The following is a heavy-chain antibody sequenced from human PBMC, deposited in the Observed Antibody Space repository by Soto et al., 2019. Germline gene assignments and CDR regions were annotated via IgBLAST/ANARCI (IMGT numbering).Heavy chain of an antibody. D-gene: IGHD3-16*01. Sequence: ASVKVSCKASGYTFTDYYTHWVRQAPGQGLEWMGWINPNSGGAYFAQKFQGRVTLTRDTSIGTAYIEVNSLTSDDTAVYFCTRENIENSDCLYYDFDIWGQGTTVTVSS. CDR1: GYTFTDYY. J-gene: IGHJ3*02. CDR3: TRENIENSDCLYYDFDI. V-gene: IGHV1-2*02. CDR2: INPNSGGA.